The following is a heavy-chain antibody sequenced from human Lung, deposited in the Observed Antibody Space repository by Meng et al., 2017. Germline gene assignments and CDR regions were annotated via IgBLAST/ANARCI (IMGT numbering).Heavy chain of an antibody. V-gene: IGHV7-4-1*02. J-gene: IGHJ4*02. CDR1: GYTFTNYG. D-gene: IGHD3-10*01. CDR3: TSGGYLDY. CDR2: INTNTGNQ. Sequence: RFSCKASGYTFTNYGMNGVRQAPGQGLEWMGWINTNTGNQTYVPGFTGRFVFSLDTSVSTAYLQINSLKAEDTAVYYCTSGGYLDYWGQGTLVTVSS.